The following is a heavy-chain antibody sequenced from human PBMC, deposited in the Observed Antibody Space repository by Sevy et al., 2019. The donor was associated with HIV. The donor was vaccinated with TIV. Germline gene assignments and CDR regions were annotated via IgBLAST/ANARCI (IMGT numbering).Heavy chain of an antibody. D-gene: IGHD2-8*01. Sequence: GGSLRLSCAASGFTFRSFGMHWVRQAPGKGLEWVAVIWDDGRKKYYADSVKGRFTISRDNSKNTLYLQMNSLRAEDTAVYSCARGGYCTNGVCYGSIDYWGQGTLVTVSS. CDR3: ARGGYCTNGVCYGSIDY. J-gene: IGHJ4*02. V-gene: IGHV3-33*01. CDR2: IWDDGRKK. CDR1: GFTFRSFG.